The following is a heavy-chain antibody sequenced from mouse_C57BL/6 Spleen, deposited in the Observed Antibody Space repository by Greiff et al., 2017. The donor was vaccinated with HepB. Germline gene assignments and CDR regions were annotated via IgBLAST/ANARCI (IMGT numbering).Heavy chain of an antibody. D-gene: IGHD2-4*01. CDR3: AREYDYDYFDY. V-gene: IGHV1-76*01. CDR1: GYTFTDYY. CDR2: IYPGSGNT. Sequence: VQLQQSGAEMVRPGASVKLSCKASGYTFTDYYINWVKQRPGQGLEWIARIYPGSGNTYYNEKFKGKATLTAEKSSSTAYMQLSSLTSEDSAVYFCAREYDYDYFDYWGQGTTLTVSS. J-gene: IGHJ2*01.